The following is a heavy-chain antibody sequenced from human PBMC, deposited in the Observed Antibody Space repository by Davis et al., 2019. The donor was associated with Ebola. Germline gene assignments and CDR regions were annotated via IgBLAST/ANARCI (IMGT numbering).Heavy chain of an antibody. J-gene: IGHJ6*04. CDR2: LYSSGST. CDR3: ARDPSGGSGWSVGYYGMDV. CDR1: GFTVSSNY. D-gene: IGHD6-19*01. Sequence: GESLKISCAASGFTVSSNYMIWVCQAPGKGLEWVSLLYSSGSTFYADSVKGRFIISRDNYENTLYLQMNSLRVEDTAVYFCARDPSGGSGWSVGYYGMDVWGKGTTVTVSS. V-gene: IGHV3-53*01.